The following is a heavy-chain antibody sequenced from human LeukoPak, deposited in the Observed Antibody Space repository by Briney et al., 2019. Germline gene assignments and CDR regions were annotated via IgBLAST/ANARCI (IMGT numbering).Heavy chain of an antibody. D-gene: IGHD3-10*01. CDR1: GFTFSSYG. J-gene: IGHJ5*01. CDR2: ISYDGSNK. CDR3: AKELDSRITMVRGDS. Sequence: GGSLRLSCAASGFTFSSYGMHWVRQAPGKGLEWVAAISYDGSNKYYADSVKGRFTISRDNSKNTLYLQMNSLRAEDTAVYYCAKELDSRITMVRGDSWGQGTLVTVSS. V-gene: IGHV3-30*18.